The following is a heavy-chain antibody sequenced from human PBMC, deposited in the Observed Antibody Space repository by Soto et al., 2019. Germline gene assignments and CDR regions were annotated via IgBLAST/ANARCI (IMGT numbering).Heavy chain of an antibody. Sequence: AVNVYCKASGGTFSSYAISWVRQAPGQGLEWMGRIIPILGIANYAQKFQGRVTITADKSTSTAYMELSSLRSEDTAVYYCAKIGTGTTPTGYYYYGMGVWGQGTTVTVSS. CDR3: AKIGTGTTPTGYYYYGMGV. J-gene: IGHJ6*02. CDR1: GGTFSSYA. V-gene: IGHV1-69*04. D-gene: IGHD1-1*01. CDR2: IIPILGIA.